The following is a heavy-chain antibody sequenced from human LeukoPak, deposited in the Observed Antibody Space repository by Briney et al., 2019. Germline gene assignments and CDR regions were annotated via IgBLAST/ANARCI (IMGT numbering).Heavy chain of an antibody. D-gene: IGHD2-15*01. CDR3: ARSEVVLLDY. CDR1: GGTFSSYA. J-gene: IGHJ4*02. CDR2: IIPILGIT. Sequence: SVKVSCKASGGTFSSYAISWVRQAPGQGLEWTGRIIPILGITNYAQKFQGRVTITADKSTSTAYMELSSMRSEDTAVYYCARSEVVLLDYWGQGTLVTVSS. V-gene: IGHV1-69*04.